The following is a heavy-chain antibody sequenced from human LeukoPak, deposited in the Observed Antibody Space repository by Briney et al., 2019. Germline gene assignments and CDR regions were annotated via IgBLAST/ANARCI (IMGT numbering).Heavy chain of an antibody. J-gene: IGHJ2*01. CDR3: ASYYDSSGYFPNPRPFDL. D-gene: IGHD3-22*01. CDR2: IYYSGST. CDR1: GGSISSGGYY. V-gene: IGHV4-31*03. Sequence: PSETLSLTCTVSGGSISSGGYYWSWIRQHPGKGLEWIGYIYYSGSTYYNPSLKSRVTISVDTSKNQFSLKLSSVTAADTAVYYCASYYDSSGYFPNPRPFDLWGRGTLVTVSS.